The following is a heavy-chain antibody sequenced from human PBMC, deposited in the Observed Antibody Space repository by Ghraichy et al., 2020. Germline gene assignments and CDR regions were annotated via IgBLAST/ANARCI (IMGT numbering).Heavy chain of an antibody. CDR1: GVSITSGAYT. D-gene: IGHD4-17*01. Sequence: SETLSLTCAVSGVSITSGAYTWSWIRQPPGKGLEWIGYIYHGGSTYYNPSLKSRVTISLDRSKNQFSLKLTSVTAADTAVYYCAGDYGDFEPYFDYWGQGILVTVSS. CDR3: AGDYGDFEPYFDY. CDR2: IYHGGST. J-gene: IGHJ4*02. V-gene: IGHV4-30-2*01.